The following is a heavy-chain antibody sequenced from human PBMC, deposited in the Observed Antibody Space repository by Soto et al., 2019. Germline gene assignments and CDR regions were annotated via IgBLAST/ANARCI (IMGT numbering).Heavy chain of an antibody. J-gene: IGHJ6*02. V-gene: IGHV6-1*01. CDR3: ASSRGSIAARPPYYYGMDV. CDR2: TYYRSKWYN. D-gene: IGHD6-6*01. CDR1: GDSVSSNSAA. Sequence: SQTLSLTCAISGDSVSSNSAAWNWIRQSPSRGLEWLGRTYYRSKWYNDYAVSVKSRITINPDTSKNQFSLQLNSVTPEDTAVYYCASSRGSIAARPPYYYGMDVWGQGTTVTVSS.